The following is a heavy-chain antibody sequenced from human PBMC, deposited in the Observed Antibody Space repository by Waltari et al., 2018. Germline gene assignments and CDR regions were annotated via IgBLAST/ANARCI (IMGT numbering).Heavy chain of an antibody. CDR3: ASVRVVAASRVVDAFDI. D-gene: IGHD2-15*01. V-gene: IGHV4-59*11. CDR2: NYYSGST. Sequence: QVQLQESGPGLVKPSETLSLTCTVSGGSISSHYWSWIRQPPGKGLEWIGYNYYSGSTNYNPSLKSRVTISVDTSKNQFSLKLSSVTAADTAVYYCASVRVVAASRVVDAFDIWGQGTMVTVSS. J-gene: IGHJ3*02. CDR1: GGSISSHY.